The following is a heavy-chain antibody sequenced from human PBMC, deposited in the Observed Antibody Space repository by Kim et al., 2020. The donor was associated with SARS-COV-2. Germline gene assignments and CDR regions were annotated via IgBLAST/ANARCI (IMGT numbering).Heavy chain of an antibody. V-gene: IGHV3-21*06. J-gene: IGHJ4*02. CDR2: ISDRSYYI. Sequence: GGSLRLSCVASGFNFGSHGMNWVRQAPGKGLEWIASISDRSYYINYAESVKGRFTISRDNDENSVYLQMNRLRAEDTAVYYCVRTLKVVTFGGFDSWGQGTLVTVSS. CDR3: VRTLKVVTFGGFDS. D-gene: IGHD2-21*02. CDR1: GFNFGSHG.